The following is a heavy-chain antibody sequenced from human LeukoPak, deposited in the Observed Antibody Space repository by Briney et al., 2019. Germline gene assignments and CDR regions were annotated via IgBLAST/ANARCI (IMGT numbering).Heavy chain of an antibody. J-gene: IGHJ3*02. Sequence: GGSLRLSCAASGFTFSSYAMSWIRQAPGKGLEWVSAISGSGGSTYYADSVKGRFTISRDNSKNTLYLQMNSLRAEDTAVYYCAKTGETDFWSGYGAFDIWGQGTMVTVSS. CDR2: ISGSGGST. CDR1: GFTFSSYA. CDR3: AKTGETDFWSGYGAFDI. D-gene: IGHD3-3*01. V-gene: IGHV3-23*01.